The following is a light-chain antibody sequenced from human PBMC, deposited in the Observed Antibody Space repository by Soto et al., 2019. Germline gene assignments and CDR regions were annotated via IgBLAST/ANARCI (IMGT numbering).Light chain of an antibody. CDR1: QSLSGY. J-gene: IGKJ4*01. CDR3: QDRGNWPLFT. Sequence: EIVLTQSPATLSLSLGERATLSCRASQSLSGYLAWYQQKAGQPPRLLIYDASHRATGIPARFTGSGSGTDFTLTISRLEPEDFAVYYCQDRGNWPLFTFGGGTKVEIK. CDR2: DAS. V-gene: IGKV3-11*01.